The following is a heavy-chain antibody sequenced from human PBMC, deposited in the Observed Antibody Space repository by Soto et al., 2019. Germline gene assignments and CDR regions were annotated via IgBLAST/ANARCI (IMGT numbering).Heavy chain of an antibody. CDR3: ARHGTYYDFWSGYHMHYYMDV. CDR1: GGSISSYY. J-gene: IGHJ6*03. CDR2: IYYSGST. V-gene: IGHV4-59*08. D-gene: IGHD3-3*01. Sequence: SETLSLTCTVSGGSISSYYWSWIRQPPGKGLEWIGYIYYSGSTNYNPSLKSRVTISVDTSKNQFSLKLSSVTAADTAVYYCARHGTYYDFWSGYHMHYYMDVWGKGTTVTSP.